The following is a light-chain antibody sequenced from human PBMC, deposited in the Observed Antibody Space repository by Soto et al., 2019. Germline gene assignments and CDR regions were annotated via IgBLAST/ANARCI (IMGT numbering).Light chain of an antibody. Sequence: QSALTQPPAASGSPGQSVTISCTGTSNDVGGYHYVSWYQQYPGKVPKLIISEVTKRPSGVPDRFSGSKSGNTASLTVSGLQAEDEAEYYCTAFSANRVYLFGPGTKVTVL. CDR2: EVT. CDR1: SNDVGGYHY. CDR3: TAFSANRVYL. J-gene: IGLJ1*01. V-gene: IGLV2-8*01.